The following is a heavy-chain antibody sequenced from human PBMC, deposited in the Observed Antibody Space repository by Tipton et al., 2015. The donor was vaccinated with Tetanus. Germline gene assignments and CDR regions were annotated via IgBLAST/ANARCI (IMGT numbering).Heavy chain of an antibody. CDR1: GYSFTSHW. D-gene: IGHD6-6*01. CDR3: ARMYSTSSPFDH. Sequence: QLVQSGADVKKPGESLKISCKASGYSFTSHWIGWVRQMPGKGLEWMGMIFPDDSDTRYSPSFQGHVTISVDKSTSTVYLQWSSLKASAAAMYFCARMYSTSSPFDHWGQGTLVAVSS. V-gene: IGHV5-51*01. J-gene: IGHJ4*02. CDR2: IFPDDSDT.